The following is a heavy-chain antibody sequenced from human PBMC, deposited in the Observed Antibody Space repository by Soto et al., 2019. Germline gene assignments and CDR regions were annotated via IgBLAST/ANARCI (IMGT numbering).Heavy chain of an antibody. CDR3: AREGDGTTGYYQDC. J-gene: IGHJ4*01. CDR1: GVTLTDVW. D-gene: IGHD3-22*01. CDR2: IKSNTAGGTT. V-gene: IGHV3-15*07. Sequence: PGGSLRLSCAVSGVTLTDVWMNWVRQAPGKGPEWVGRIKSNTAGGTTDFAAPVKGRFTISRDDSQNTLYLQMNSLRAEDTAVYYCAREGDGTTGYYQDCWGHGTLVTVSS.